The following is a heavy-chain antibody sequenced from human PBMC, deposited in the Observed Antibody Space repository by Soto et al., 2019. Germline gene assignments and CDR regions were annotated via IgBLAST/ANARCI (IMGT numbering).Heavy chain of an antibody. J-gene: IGHJ4*02. CDR3: ARGVYYCSGGSCYDFDY. V-gene: IGHV4-34*01. D-gene: IGHD2-15*01. Sequence: PSEALSPTCAFYGGSFSGYYWSWIRQPPGKGLEWIGEINHSGSTNYNPSLKSRVTISVDTSKNQFSLKLSSVSAADTAVYYCARGVYYCSGGSCYDFDYWGQGTLVSVSS. CDR2: INHSGST. CDR1: GGSFSGYY.